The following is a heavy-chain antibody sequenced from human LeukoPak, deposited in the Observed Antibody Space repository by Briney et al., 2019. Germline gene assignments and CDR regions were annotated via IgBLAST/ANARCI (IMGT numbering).Heavy chain of an antibody. CDR3: AKDLDSSAEGGY. CDR2: IWYDGSNK. D-gene: IGHD3-22*01. J-gene: IGHJ4*02. Sequence: GGSLRLSCAASGFTFSSYGMHWVRQAPGKGLEWVAVIWYDGSNKYYADSVKGRFTISRDNSKNMLYLQMNSLRAEDTAVYYCAKDLDSSAEGGYWGQGTLVTVSS. CDR1: GFTFSSYG. V-gene: IGHV3-33*06.